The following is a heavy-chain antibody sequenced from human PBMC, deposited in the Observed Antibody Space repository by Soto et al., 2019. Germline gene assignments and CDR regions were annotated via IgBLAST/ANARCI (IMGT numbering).Heavy chain of an antibody. CDR3: ARRLADRKVEWLLYRWDLDY. J-gene: IGHJ4*02. Sequence: SGPTLVNPTQTLTLTCTFSGFSLSTSGVGVGWIRQPPGKALEWLALIYWNDDKHYSPSLKSRLTITKDTSKNQVVLSMTNMDPVDTATYFCARRLADRKVEWLLYRWDLDYWGQGTLVTVSS. V-gene: IGHV2-5*01. CDR2: IYWNDDK. CDR1: GFSLSTSGVG. D-gene: IGHD3-3*01.